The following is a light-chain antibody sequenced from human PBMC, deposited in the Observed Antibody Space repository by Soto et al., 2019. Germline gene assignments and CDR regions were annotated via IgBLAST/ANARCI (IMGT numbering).Light chain of an antibody. V-gene: IGKV1-27*01. Sequence: DIQMTQSPSSLSASVGDRVTITCRASQGTSNYLAWYQQKPGKVPKLLIYAASTLQSGVPSRFRGSGSGTYFTLNINSLQAEDVATYYCQKYNRGPTSTFGQGTTVESK. CDR3: QKYNRGPTST. CDR2: AAS. CDR1: QGTSNY. J-gene: IGKJ1*01.